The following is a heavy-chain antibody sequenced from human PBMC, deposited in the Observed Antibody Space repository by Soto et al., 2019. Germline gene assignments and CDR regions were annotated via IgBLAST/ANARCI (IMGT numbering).Heavy chain of an antibody. CDR1: GYTFISYD. V-gene: IGHV1-8*01. CDR3: ARSQANVNWFDP. CDR2: MNPNSGNT. Sequence: QVQLVQSGAEVKKPGASVKISCKASGYTFISYDINWLRQATGQGLEWMGWMNPNSGNTGYAQKFQGRVTMTRNTSIITAYMELGNLRSEDTAVYYCARSQANVNWFDPWGKGTLVTVSS. J-gene: IGHJ5*02.